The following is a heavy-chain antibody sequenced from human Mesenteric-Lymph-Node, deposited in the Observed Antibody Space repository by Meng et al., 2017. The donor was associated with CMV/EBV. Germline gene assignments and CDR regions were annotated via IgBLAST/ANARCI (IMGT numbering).Heavy chain of an antibody. J-gene: IGHJ6*02. Sequence: GESLKISCAASGFTVSTNYMSWVRQAPGKGLEWVAVISYDGSNKYYADSVKGRFTISRDNSKNTLYLQMNSLRAEDTAVYYCAREMTRKDDYYYYGMDVWGQGTTVTVSS. CDR1: GFTVSTNY. V-gene: IGHV3-30-3*01. CDR3: AREMTRKDDYYYYGMDV. D-gene: IGHD2-2*01. CDR2: ISYDGSNK.